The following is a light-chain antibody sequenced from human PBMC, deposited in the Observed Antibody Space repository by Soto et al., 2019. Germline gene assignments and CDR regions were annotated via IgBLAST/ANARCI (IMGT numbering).Light chain of an antibody. CDR3: AAWDDSLTGVI. J-gene: IGLJ2*01. CDR1: SSNIGSNI. V-gene: IGLV1-44*01. CDR2: NNS. Sequence: QAVVTQPPSASGTPGQRVTISCSGSSSNIGSNIVNWYQQLPGTAPKLLIFNNSQRPSGVPDRFSGSKSGTSASLAISGLHSEDEADYYCAAWDDSLTGVIFGGGTKVTVL.